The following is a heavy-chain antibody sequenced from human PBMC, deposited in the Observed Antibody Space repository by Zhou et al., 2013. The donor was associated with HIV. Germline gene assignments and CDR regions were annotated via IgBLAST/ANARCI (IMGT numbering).Heavy chain of an antibody. D-gene: IGHD2-2*02. J-gene: IGHJ6*03. CDR1: GYTFTGYY. CDR3: ARQRIPDQLLYGGFAMDV. CDR2: ISAYNVDT. Sequence: QVQLVQSGAEVKKPGASVKVSCKASGYTFTGYYMHWVRQAPGQGLEWMGWISAYNVDTNYAQKFQGRVTMTTDTSTSTAYMELRSLRSDDTAVYYCARQRIPDQLLYGGFAMDVWGKGTTVTVSS. V-gene: IGHV1-18*04.